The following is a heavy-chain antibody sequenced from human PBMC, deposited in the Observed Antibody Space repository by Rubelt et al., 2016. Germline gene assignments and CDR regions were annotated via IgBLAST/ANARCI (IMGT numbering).Heavy chain of an antibody. CDR2: ISAYNGNT. Sequence: QVQLVQSGAEVKKPGASVKVSCKASGYIFTRYGISWVRQAPGQGLEWMGWISAYNGNTKYTQNLQGRVTMTTDTSTSTACMGRKSRGSVESSVYYWARVGSGGGVYAMDVWGQGTTVIVSS. J-gene: IGHJ6*01. V-gene: IGHV1-18*01. CDR3: ARVGSGGGVYAMDV. CDR1: GYIFTRYG. D-gene: IGHD2-15*01.